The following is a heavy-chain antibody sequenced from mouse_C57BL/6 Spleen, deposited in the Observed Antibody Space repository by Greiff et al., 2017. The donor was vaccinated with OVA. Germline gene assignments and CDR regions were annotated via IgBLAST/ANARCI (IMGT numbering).Heavy chain of an antibody. CDR3: ARNYGDYAMDY. CDR1: GYTFTDYN. V-gene: IGHV1-18*01. J-gene: IGHJ4*01. D-gene: IGHD1-1*01. Sequence: VQLKESGPELVKPGASVKLPCKASGYTFTDYNMDWVKQSHGKSLEWIGDINPNNGGTIYNQKFKGKATLTVDKSSSTAYMELRSLTSEDTAVYYCARNYGDYAMDYWGQGTSVTVSS. CDR2: INPNNGGT.